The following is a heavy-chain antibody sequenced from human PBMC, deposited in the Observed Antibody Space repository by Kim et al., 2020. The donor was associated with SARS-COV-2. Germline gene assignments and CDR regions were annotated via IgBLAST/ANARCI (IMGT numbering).Heavy chain of an antibody. V-gene: IGHV1-2*02. CDR3: ARSMTTVTRLFDY. Sequence: YAQKFQGRVTMTRDTSISTAYMELSRLRSDDTAVYYCARSMTTVTRLFDYWGQGTLVTVSS. J-gene: IGHJ4*02. D-gene: IGHD4-17*01.